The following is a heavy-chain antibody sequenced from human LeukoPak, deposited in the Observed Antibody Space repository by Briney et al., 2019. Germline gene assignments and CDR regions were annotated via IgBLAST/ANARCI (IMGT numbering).Heavy chain of an antibody. CDR1: GGSISSYY. CDR3: ANDGAYYDSSTDAFDI. J-gene: IGHJ3*02. D-gene: IGHD3-22*01. CDR2: IYYSGST. V-gene: IGHV4-59*01. Sequence: SETLSLTCTVSGGSISSYYWSWIRQPPGKGLEWIGYIYYSGSTNYNPSLKSRVTISVETSKNQFSLKLSSVTAADTAVYYCANDGAYYDSSTDAFDIWGQGTMVTVSS.